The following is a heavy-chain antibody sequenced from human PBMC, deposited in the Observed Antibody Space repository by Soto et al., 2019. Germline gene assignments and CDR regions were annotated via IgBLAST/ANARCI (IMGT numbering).Heavy chain of an antibody. CDR3: AKVIGYDTSGYAEN. Sequence: GGSLRLACAASGFTFSSYAMSWVRQAPRKGLEWVSAISGSGGSTDYADSVKGRFTISRDNSKNTLYLQMNSLRAEDTAVYYCAKVIGYDTSGYAENWGQGTQVTVSS. D-gene: IGHD3-22*01. CDR2: ISGSGGST. CDR1: GFTFSSYA. J-gene: IGHJ4*02. V-gene: IGHV3-23*01.